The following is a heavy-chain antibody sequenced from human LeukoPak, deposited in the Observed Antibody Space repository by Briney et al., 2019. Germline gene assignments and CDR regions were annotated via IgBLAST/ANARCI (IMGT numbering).Heavy chain of an antibody. J-gene: IGHJ4*02. V-gene: IGHV3-15*01. CDR1: GFTFSNAW. CDR3: TTGPYDYGSGTYYH. D-gene: IGHD3-10*01. CDR2: IKSKTEGGTT. Sequence: TGGSLRLSCAASGFTFSNAWMSWVRQAPGKGLEWVGRIKSKTEGGTTDYAAPVKGGFTISRDDSKNTLYVQMNSLKTEDTAVYYCTTGPYDYGSGTYYHWGQGTLVTVSS.